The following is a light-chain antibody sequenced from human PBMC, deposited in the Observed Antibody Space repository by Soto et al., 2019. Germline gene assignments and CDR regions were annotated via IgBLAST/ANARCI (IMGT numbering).Light chain of an antibody. Sequence: EIVLTQSPATLSLSPGEIATLSCRASQSVSRYLAWYQQKPGQAPRLLIYDASNRATGIPARFSGSGSGTDFTLTISILEPEDFAVYYCQQRSDWPSTFGGGTKVQLK. J-gene: IGKJ4*01. V-gene: IGKV3-11*01. CDR1: QSVSRY. CDR3: QQRSDWPST. CDR2: DAS.